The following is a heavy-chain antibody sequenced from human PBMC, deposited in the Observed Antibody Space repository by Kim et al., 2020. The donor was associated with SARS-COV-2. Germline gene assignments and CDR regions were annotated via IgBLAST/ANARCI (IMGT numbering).Heavy chain of an antibody. CDR3: ARSRNYAFEY. V-gene: IGHV1-46*01. CDR2: IIPSGGSA. Sequence: ASVKVSCKASGYTFTSFYLHWVRQAPGQGLEWMGEIIPSGGSANYAQKFQGRVTITSDTSTNTVSMEVSSLRSEDTAVYYCARSRNYAFEYWGQGTLVTV. CDR1: GYTFTSFY. J-gene: IGHJ4*02. D-gene: IGHD3-16*01.